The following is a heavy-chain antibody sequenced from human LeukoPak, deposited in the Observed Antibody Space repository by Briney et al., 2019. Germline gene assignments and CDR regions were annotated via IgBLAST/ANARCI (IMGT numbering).Heavy chain of an antibody. J-gene: IGHJ4*02. CDR2: IKSKTDGGTT. D-gene: IGHD3-3*01. CDR3: VKQQNNFWSGLDY. CDR1: GFTFSNAW. Sequence: GGSLRLSCAASGFTFSNAWMSWVRQAPGKGLEWVGRIKSKTDGGTTDYAAPVKGRFTISRDNSKNTLYLQMNSLRAEDTAVYYCVKQQNNFWSGLDYWGQGTLVTVSS. V-gene: IGHV3-15*01.